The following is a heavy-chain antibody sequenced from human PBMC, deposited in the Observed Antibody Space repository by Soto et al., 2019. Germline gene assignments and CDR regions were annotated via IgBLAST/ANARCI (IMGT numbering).Heavy chain of an antibody. CDR1: GGSISSYY. CDR3: ASYDSSGRFDY. CDR2: IYCSGST. D-gene: IGHD3-22*01. V-gene: IGHV4-59*01. J-gene: IGHJ4*02. Sequence: SETLSLTCTVSGGSISSYYWSWVRQPPAKGLEWIGYIYCSGSTHYSPSLNSRVTISVDTSKNQFSLKLSSVTAADTAVYYCASYDSSGRFDYWGQGTLVTVS.